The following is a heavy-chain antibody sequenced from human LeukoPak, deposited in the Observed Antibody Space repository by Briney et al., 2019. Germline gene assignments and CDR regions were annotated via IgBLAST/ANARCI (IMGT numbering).Heavy chain of an antibody. CDR1: GGSISSGGYY. CDR2: IYYSGST. CDR3: ARGYSYGCIDY. Sequence: SETLSLTFTVSGGSISSGGYYWSWIRQHPGKGLEWIGYIYYSGSTYYNPSLKSRVTISVDTSKNQFSLKLSSVTAADTAVYYCARGYSYGCIDYWGQGTLATVSS. D-gene: IGHD5-18*01. J-gene: IGHJ4*02. V-gene: IGHV4-31*03.